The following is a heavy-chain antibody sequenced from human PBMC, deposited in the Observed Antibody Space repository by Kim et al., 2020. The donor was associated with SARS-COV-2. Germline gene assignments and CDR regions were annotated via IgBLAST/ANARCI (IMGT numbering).Heavy chain of an antibody. D-gene: IGHD3-22*01. CDR3: ARARYYDSSGYFESSASAFDI. Sequence: SETLSLTCAVSGGSISSGGYSWSWIRQPPGKGLEWIGYIYHSGSTYYNPSLKSRVTISVDRSKNQFSLKLSSVTAADTAVYYCARARYYDSSGYFESSASAFDIWGQGTMVTVSS. J-gene: IGHJ3*02. CDR1: GGSISSGGYS. V-gene: IGHV4-30-2*01. CDR2: IYHSGST.